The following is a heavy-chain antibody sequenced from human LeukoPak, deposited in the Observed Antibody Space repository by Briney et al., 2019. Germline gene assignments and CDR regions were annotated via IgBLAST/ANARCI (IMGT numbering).Heavy chain of an antibody. J-gene: IGHJ4*02. CDR1: GGSISSYY. D-gene: IGHD3-10*01. CDR2: IYYSGST. Sequence: ASETLSLTCTVSGGSISSYYWSWIRQPPGKGLEWIGYIYYSGSTNYNPSLKSRVTISVDTSKNQFSLKLSSVTAADTAVYYCARAKEGLLWFGELNPFDYWGQGTLVTVSS. CDR3: ARAKEGLLWFGELNPFDY. V-gene: IGHV4-59*01.